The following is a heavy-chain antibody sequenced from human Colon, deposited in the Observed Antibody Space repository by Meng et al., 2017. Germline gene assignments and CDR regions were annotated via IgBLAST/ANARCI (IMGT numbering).Heavy chain of an antibody. J-gene: IGHJ4*02. CDR3: ARGSWGFPDF. D-gene: IGHD1-26*01. CDR2: ISPNYADT. Sequence: ASVKVSCKASGYTFSSYFMHWVRQAPGQGLEWMGVISPNYADTTYAQKFQGRVTMTRDTSTSTVYMELSSLTPEDTAVYYCARGSWGFPDFWGQGTLVTVSS. CDR1: GYTFSSYF. V-gene: IGHV1-46*01.